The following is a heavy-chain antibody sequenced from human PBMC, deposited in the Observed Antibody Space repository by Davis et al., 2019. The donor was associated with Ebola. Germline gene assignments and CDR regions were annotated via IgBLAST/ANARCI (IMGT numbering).Heavy chain of an antibody. CDR1: GYTFTSYG. D-gene: IGHD2-2*02. CDR2: ISAYNGNT. J-gene: IGHJ5*02. CDR3: ARTDIVVVPAAIYNWFDP. V-gene: IGHV1-18*01. Sequence: ASVKVSCKASGYTFTSYGISWVRQAPGQGLEWMGWISAYNGNTNYAQKLQGRVTMTTDTSTSTAYMELRSLRSDDTAVYYCARTDIVVVPAAIYNWFDPWGQGTLVTVSS.